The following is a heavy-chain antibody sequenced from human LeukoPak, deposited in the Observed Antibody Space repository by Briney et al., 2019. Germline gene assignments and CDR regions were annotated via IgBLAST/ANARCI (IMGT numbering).Heavy chain of an antibody. V-gene: IGHV3-66*01. CDR3: AGRRKEAAAFDD. CDR2: LHSDGTT. Sequence: GGSLRLSCAASGFAVSVNYMTWVRLAPGKGLEWVSLLHSDGTTYYAESVKGRFTISTDNSKNTLYLQMNSLRVEDTALYYCAGRRKEAAAFDDWGQGTLVTVSS. CDR1: GFAVSVNY. D-gene: IGHD6-13*01. J-gene: IGHJ4*02.